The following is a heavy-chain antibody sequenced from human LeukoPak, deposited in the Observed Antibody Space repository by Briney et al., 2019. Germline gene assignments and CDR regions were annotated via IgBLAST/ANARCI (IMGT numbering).Heavy chain of an antibody. Sequence: GGSLRLSCAASGFTFSSYAMSWVRQAPGKGLEWVSVTSGSGGSTNYADSVKGRFTISRDNSKNTLYLQMNSLRAEDTAVYYCAKVATWTYFDYWGQGALVTVSS. D-gene: IGHD3/OR15-3a*01. CDR2: TSGSGGST. V-gene: IGHV3-23*01. CDR3: AKVATWTYFDY. CDR1: GFTFSSYA. J-gene: IGHJ4*02.